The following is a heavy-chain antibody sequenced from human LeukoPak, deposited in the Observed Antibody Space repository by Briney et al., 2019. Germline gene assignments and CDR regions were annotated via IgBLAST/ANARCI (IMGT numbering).Heavy chain of an antibody. CDR3: ARALSLWFGELTGVMDV. D-gene: IGHD3-10*01. CDR1: GFTFSSYA. CDR2: ISGSGGST. V-gene: IGHV3-23*01. J-gene: IGHJ6*02. Sequence: GGSLRLSCAASGFTFSSYAMSWVRQAPGKGLEWVSAISGSGGSTYYADSVKGRFAISRDNSKNTLYLQMNSLRAEDTAVYYCARALSLWFGELTGVMDVWGQGTTVTVSS.